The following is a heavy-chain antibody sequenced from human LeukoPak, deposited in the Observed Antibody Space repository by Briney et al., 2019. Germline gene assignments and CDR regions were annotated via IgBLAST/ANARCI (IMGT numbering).Heavy chain of an antibody. CDR3: TGLRLGELSHFDF. V-gene: IGHV3-30*03. D-gene: IGHD3-16*02. Sequence: GRSLRLSCAASGFAFNTYGMQWVRQAPGKGLEWVAVISYDGSNKYYADSVKGRFTISRDNSKNTLHLQMNSLRAEDTAVYYCTGLRLGELSHFDFWGQGTLVTVSS. J-gene: IGHJ4*02. CDR1: GFAFNTYG. CDR2: ISYDGSNK.